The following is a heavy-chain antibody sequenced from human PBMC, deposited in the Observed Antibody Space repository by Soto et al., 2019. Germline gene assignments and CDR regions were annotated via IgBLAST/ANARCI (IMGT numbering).Heavy chain of an antibody. Sequence: VQLVESGGGLVHPGGSLRLSCAASGFSFSLRYMSWIRQAPGRGLEWVSYISPGGDNIHYADFVKGRFTISRDNPKDSLYLQMNSLRVEDTAVYYCVTETQWYFDDWGQGTLVTVSS. D-gene: IGHD2-8*01. CDR1: GFSFSLRY. V-gene: IGHV3-11*01. CDR2: ISPGGDNI. CDR3: VTETQWYFDD. J-gene: IGHJ4*02.